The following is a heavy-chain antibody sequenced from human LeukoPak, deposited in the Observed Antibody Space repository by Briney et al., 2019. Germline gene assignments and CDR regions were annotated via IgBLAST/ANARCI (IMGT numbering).Heavy chain of an antibody. J-gene: IGHJ3*02. Sequence: KPSQTLSLTRTVSGGSISSGNYYWSWIRQPPGKGLEWIGYISYSGSTYYNPSLKSRVTVSVDTSKNQFSLKLSSVTAADTAVYYCARGSGWNRGDAFDIWGQGTMVTVSS. D-gene: IGHD6-19*01. CDR1: GGSISSGNYY. CDR2: ISYSGST. CDR3: ARGSGWNRGDAFDI. V-gene: IGHV4-30-4*08.